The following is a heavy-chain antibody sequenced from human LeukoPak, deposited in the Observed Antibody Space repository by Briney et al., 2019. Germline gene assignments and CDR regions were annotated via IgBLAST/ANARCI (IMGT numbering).Heavy chain of an antibody. J-gene: IGHJ4*02. CDR3: ARESRLIAAAGASDY. V-gene: IGHV3-33*01. D-gene: IGHD6-13*01. CDR1: GFTFRNNG. Sequence: GGSLRLSCQASGFTFRNNGMHWVRQAPGKGLEWVAVIWYDGSREFYADSVKGRFTISRDNSKNTLYLQMNSLRAEDTAVYYCARESRLIAAAGASDYWGQGTLVTVSS. CDR2: IWYDGSRE.